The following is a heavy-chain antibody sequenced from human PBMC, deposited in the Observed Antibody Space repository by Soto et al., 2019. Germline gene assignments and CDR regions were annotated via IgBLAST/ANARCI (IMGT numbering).Heavy chain of an antibody. D-gene: IGHD4-4*01. CDR1: GGTFSSYA. CDR2: ISPIFGTA. Sequence: QVQLVQSGAEVKKPGSSVKVSCKASGGTFSSYAISWVRQAPGQGLEWMGGISPIFGTANYAQKFQGRVTITADESTSTAYMELSSLRSEYTAVYYCARDATVTTLGYYYGMDVWGQGTTVTVSS. CDR3: ARDATVTTLGYYYGMDV. V-gene: IGHV1-69*01. J-gene: IGHJ6*02.